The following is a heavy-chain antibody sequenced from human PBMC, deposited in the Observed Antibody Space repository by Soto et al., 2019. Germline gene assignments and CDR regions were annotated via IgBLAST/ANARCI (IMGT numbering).Heavy chain of an antibody. Sequence: SETMSLTCTVSGGSISSSSYYWGWIRQPPGKGLEWIGSIYYSGSTYYNPSLKSRVTISVDTSKNQFSLKLSSVTAADTAVYYCARTTPIFYGSGSYYGFDPWGQGTLVTVSS. CDR1: GGSISSSSYY. CDR3: ARTTPIFYGSGSYYGFDP. J-gene: IGHJ5*02. D-gene: IGHD3-10*01. CDR2: IYYSGST. V-gene: IGHV4-39*01.